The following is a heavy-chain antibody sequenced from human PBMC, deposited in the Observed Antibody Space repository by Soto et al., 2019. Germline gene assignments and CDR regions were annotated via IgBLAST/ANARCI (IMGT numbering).Heavy chain of an antibody. D-gene: IGHD3-3*01. Sequence: PGGSLRLSCAASGFTFGRYAMTWVRQAPGKGLEWVSSLSGNGGSTYYADSVKGRFTISRDNSKDMLHLQMYSLRAEDTAVYYCAKDARILDYDFWSGGNDAFDLWGQGTMVTVSS. CDR1: GFTFGRYA. J-gene: IGHJ3*01. CDR2: LSGNGGST. CDR3: AKDARILDYDFWSGGNDAFDL. V-gene: IGHV3-23*01.